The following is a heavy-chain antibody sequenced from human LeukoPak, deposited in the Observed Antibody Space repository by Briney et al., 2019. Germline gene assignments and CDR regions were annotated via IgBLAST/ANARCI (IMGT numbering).Heavy chain of an antibody. V-gene: IGHV4-4*02. J-gene: IGHJ6*04. D-gene: IGHD2-21*02. CDR1: GGSISSSNW. CDR2: IYHSGST. CDR3: ARGQRGVTPPPVLNSKYYYYGMDV. Sequence: SETLSLTCAVSGGSISSSNWWGWVRQPPGKGLEWIGEIYHSGSTNYNPSLKSRVTISVDKSKNQFSLKLSSVTAADTAVYYCARGQRGVTPPPVLNSKYYYYGMDVWGKGTTVTVSS.